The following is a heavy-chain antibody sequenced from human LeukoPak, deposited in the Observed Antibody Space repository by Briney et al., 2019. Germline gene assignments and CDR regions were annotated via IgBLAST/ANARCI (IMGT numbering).Heavy chain of an antibody. CDR3: ARSRYDSSGLHPLRY. Sequence: PGGSLRLSCAASGFTFSSYSMNWVRQAPGKGLEWVSSISSSSSYIYYADSVKGRFTISRDNAKNSLYLQMNSLRAEDTAVYYCARSRYDSSGLHPLRYWGQGTLVTVSS. J-gene: IGHJ4*02. V-gene: IGHV3-21*01. D-gene: IGHD3-22*01. CDR1: GFTFSSYS. CDR2: ISSSSSYI.